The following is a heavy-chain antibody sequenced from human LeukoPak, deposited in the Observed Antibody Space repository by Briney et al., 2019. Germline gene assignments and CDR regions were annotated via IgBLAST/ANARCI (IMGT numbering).Heavy chain of an antibody. CDR1: GGTFSSYD. CDR2: IMPMFGKT. J-gene: IGHJ4*02. CDR3: ARGDYYDSSGFLEDY. D-gene: IGHD3-22*01. V-gene: IGHV1-69*06. Sequence: SVKVSCKASGGTFSSYDISWVRQAPGQGLEWMGGIMPMFGKTNYAQKFQGRVTMTGDTSISTAYMELSRLGSDDTAVYYCARGDYYDSSGFLEDYWGQGTLVTVSS.